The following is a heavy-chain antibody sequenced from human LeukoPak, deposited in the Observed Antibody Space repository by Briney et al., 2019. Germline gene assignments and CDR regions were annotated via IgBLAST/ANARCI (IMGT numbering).Heavy chain of an antibody. CDR3: AKTSSHRIRAFFDL. CDR2: ITGSGGST. V-gene: IGHV3-23*01. CDR1: GFTFSTYA. J-gene: IGHJ2*01. Sequence: GGSLRLSCAASGFTFSTYAMSWVRQAPGKGLQWVSAITGSGGSTHYADSVKGRFTISRDNSNDTVYLQMNTLRAEDTALYYCAKTSSHRIRAFFDLWGRGTLVTVSS. D-gene: IGHD2-15*01.